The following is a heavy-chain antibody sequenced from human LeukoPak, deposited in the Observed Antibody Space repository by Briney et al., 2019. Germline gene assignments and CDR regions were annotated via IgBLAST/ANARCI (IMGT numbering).Heavy chain of an antibody. CDR2: IGWDGGRT. CDR3: AKQSFGGGPSGLLGYLEH. D-gene: IGHD2-15*01. V-gene: IGHV3-43*01. CDR1: GFIFDDNT. Sequence: GGSLRLSCAASGFIFDDNTMHWVRQVPGKGLQWVSVIGWDGGRTDYADSVRGRFTISRDNSKNQLYLQMNSLRNDDTAIYYCAKQSFGGGPSGLLGYLEHWGQGSLVTVSS. J-gene: IGHJ4*02.